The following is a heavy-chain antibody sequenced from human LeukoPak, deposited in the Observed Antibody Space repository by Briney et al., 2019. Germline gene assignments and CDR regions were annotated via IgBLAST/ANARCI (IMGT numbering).Heavy chain of an antibody. V-gene: IGHV4-34*01. Sequence: SETLSLTCAVYGGSFSGYYWSWIRQPPGNGLEWIGEINHSGSTNYNPSLKSRVTISVDTSKNQFSLKLSSVTAADTAVYYCARFGGWYAFDIWGQGTMVTVSS. CDR3: ARFGGWYAFDI. D-gene: IGHD6-19*01. J-gene: IGHJ3*02. CDR2: INHSGST. CDR1: GGSFSGYY.